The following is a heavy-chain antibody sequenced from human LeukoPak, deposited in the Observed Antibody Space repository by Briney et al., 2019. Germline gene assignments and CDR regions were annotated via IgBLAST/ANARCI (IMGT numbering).Heavy chain of an antibody. CDR3: AKDYYALLWFGEFNRKYYFDY. J-gene: IGHJ4*02. Sequence: GGTLRLSCAASGFTFSNYGMSWVRQAPGKRLQWVSGISGSGGERYYTESVKGRFTISRDNSKNTLYLQMNSLRAEDTAVYYCAKDYYALLWFGEFNRKYYFDYWGQGTLVTVSS. D-gene: IGHD3-10*01. V-gene: IGHV3-23*01. CDR2: ISGSGGER. CDR1: GFTFSNYG.